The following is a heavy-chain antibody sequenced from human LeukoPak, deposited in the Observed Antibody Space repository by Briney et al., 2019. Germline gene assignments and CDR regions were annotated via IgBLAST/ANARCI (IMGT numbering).Heavy chain of an antibody. D-gene: IGHD6-19*01. CDR1: GFTFSDYG. CDR3: ARDLSGEQWLVLNYYCYYGMDV. J-gene: IGHJ6*02. V-gene: IGHV3-23*01. Sequence: GGSLRLSCAASGFTFSDYGMNWVRQAPGKGLEWVSSICGSCGSTYYADSVKGRFTISRDNAENSLHLQMNSLRAEDTAVYYCARDLSGEQWLVLNYYCYYGMDVWGQGTTVTVSS. CDR2: ICGSCGST.